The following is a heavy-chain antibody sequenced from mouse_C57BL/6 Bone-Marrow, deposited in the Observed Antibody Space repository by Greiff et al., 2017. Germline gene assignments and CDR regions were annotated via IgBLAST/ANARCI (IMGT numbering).Heavy chain of an antibody. V-gene: IGHV1-63*01. J-gene: IGHJ3*01. CDR3: AINWDWFAY. CDR2: IYPGGGYT. Sequence: ESGAELVRPGTSVKMSCKASGYTFTNYWIGWAKQRPGHGLEWIGDIYPGGGYTNYNEKFKGKATLTADKSSSTAYMQFSSLTSEDSAIYYCAINWDWFAYWGQGTLVTVSA. CDR1: GYTFTNYW. D-gene: IGHD4-1*01.